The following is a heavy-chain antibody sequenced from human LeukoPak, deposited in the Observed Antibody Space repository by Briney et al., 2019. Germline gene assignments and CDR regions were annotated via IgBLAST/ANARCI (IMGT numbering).Heavy chain of an antibody. D-gene: IGHD6-13*01. CDR3: ATGGLAAAGSYYYYGMDV. CDR2: FDPEDGET. V-gene: IGHV1-24*01. Sequence: GASVKVSCKVSGYTLTELSMHWVRQAPGKGLEWMGGFDPEDGETIYAQKFQGRVTMTEDTSTDTAYMELSSLRSEDTAVYYCATGGLAAAGSYYYYGMDVWGQGTTVTVSS. J-gene: IGHJ6*02. CDR1: GYTLTELS.